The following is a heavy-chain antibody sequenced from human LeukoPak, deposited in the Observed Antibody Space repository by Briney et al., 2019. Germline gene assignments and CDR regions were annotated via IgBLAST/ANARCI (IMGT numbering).Heavy chain of an antibody. Sequence: PSQTLSLTCTVSGGSISSGDYYWSWIRQPPGKGLEWIGYIYYSGSTYYNPSLKSRVTISVDTSKNQFSLKLSSVTAADTAVYYCASLQKYYYDSSGSQSWYFDYWGQGTLVTVSS. J-gene: IGHJ4*02. CDR1: GGSISSGDYY. CDR3: ASLQKYYYDSSGSQSWYFDY. V-gene: IGHV4-30-4*01. D-gene: IGHD3-22*01. CDR2: IYYSGST.